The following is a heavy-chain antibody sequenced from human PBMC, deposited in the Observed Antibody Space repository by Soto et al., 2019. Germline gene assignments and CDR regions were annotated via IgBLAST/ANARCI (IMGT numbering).Heavy chain of an antibody. V-gene: IGHV1-18*04. CDR2: YNPVIAYG. J-gene: IGHJ3*02. CDR3: ARENTIFGVVTVGDDAFDI. Sequence: GASVKVSCKASGYTFNNYAVSWVRQAPGQGLEWMGWYNPVIAYGQSAKKFQGRVSMTTDTSTSTAYMELRSLRSDDTAVYYCARENTIFGVVTVGDDAFDIWGQGTMVTVSS. D-gene: IGHD3-3*01. CDR1: GYTFNNYA.